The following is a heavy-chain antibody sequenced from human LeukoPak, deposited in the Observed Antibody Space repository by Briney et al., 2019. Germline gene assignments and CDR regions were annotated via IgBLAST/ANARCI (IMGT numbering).Heavy chain of an antibody. V-gene: IGHV3-23*01. CDR2: ISGSGGST. Sequence: GGSLRLSCAASGXTFSNYAMNWVRQAPGRGLEWVSAISGSGGSTYYADSVKGRFTISRDNSKNTLYLQMNSLRAEDTAVYYCAKDLAGSGSYSFDYWGQGSLVTVSS. D-gene: IGHD1-26*01. CDR3: AKDLAGSGSYSFDY. CDR1: GXTFSNYA. J-gene: IGHJ4*02.